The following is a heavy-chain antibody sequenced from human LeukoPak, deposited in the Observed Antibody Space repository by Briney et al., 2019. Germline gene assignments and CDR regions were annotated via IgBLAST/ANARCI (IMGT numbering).Heavy chain of an antibody. CDR3: ARDRQWLLGFDY. CDR1: GFTFSSYA. J-gene: IGHJ4*02. V-gene: IGHV3-30*04. D-gene: IGHD6-19*01. CDR2: ISYDGSNK. Sequence: GRSLRLSCAASGFTFSSYAMHWVRQAPGKGLEWVAVISYDGSNKYYADSVKGRFTISRDNSKNTLYLQMNSLRAEDTAVYYCARDRQWLLGFDYWGQGTLVTVSS.